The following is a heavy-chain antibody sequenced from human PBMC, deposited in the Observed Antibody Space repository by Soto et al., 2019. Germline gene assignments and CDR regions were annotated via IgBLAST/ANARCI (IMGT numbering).Heavy chain of an antibody. V-gene: IGHV1-69*01. J-gene: IGHJ4*02. CDR3: AGGKTRVNAYTDFDV. Sequence: QVQLVQSGADVREPGSSVKVSCKATGYRFGDYAIAWVRQDPGLGLEYMGGIVPNFGTPNYAQNVRDKFTICADALTNTVFLQLASLTSNDTAAYFCAGGKTRVNAYTDFDVGCLGTLVTVTS. CDR2: IVPNFGTP. D-gene: IGHD3-16*01. CDR1: GYRFGDYA.